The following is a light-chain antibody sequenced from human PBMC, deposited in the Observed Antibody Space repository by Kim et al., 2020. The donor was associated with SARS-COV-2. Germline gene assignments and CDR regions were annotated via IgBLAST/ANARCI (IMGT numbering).Light chain of an antibody. CDR1: QTILYNSNNKNY. CDR2: WAS. J-gene: IGKJ2*03. V-gene: IGKV4-1*01. CDR3: QQYYSTPPS. Sequence: DIVMTQSPDSLAVSLGERATLNCKSSQTILYNSNNKNYLAWYQQKPGQAPKLLIYWASIRESGVSDRFSGSGSETDFTLTISSLQAEDVAVYYCQQYYSTPPSLGQGTKLEIK.